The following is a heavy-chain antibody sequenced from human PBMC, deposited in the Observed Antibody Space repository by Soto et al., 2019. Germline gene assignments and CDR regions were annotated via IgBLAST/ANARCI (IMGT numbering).Heavy chain of an antibody. J-gene: IGHJ4*02. CDR2: IWYDGSNK. V-gene: IGHV3-33*01. CDR3: ARDSFQLGSFDY. CDR1: GFTFSSYG. D-gene: IGHD2-2*01. Sequence: GGSLRLSCTASGFTFSSYGMHWVRQAPGKGLEWVAVIWYDGSNKYYADSVKGRFTISRDNSKNTLYLQMNSLRAEDTAVYYCARDSFQLGSFDYWGQGTLVTVSS.